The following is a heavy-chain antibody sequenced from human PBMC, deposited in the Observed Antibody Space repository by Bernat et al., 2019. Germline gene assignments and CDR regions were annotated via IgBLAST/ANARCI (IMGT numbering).Heavy chain of an antibody. D-gene: IGHD5-18*01. V-gene: IGHV3-23*01. J-gene: IGHJ4*02. CDR3: AKENTWDVDTAMPGDY. CDR1: GFTFSSYA. CDR2: ISGSGGST. Sequence: EVQLLESGGGLVQPGGSLRLSCAASGFTFSSYAMSWVRQAPGKGLEWVSAISGSGGSTYYQDSVKGRFTISRDNSKNTLYLQMNSLRAEDTAVYYCAKENTWDVDTAMPGDYWGQGTLVTVSS.